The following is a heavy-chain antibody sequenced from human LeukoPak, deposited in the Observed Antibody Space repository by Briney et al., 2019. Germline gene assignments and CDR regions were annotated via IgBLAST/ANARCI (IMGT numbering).Heavy chain of an antibody. CDR3: ARFPLYFNILTGYQATHYFDY. D-gene: IGHD3-9*01. V-gene: IGHV1-18*01. CDR2: ITAYNDNT. Sequence: ASVKVSCKASGYNFDIYGISWVRQAPGQGLEWMGWITAYNDNTNYVQNLQGRVTMTTDTSTSTAYMELRSLRSDDTAVYSCARFPLYFNILTGYQATHYFDYWGQGTLVTVSS. CDR1: GYNFDIYG. J-gene: IGHJ4*02.